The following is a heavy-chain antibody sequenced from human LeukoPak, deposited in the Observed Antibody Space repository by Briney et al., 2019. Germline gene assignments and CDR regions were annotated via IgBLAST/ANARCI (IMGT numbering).Heavy chain of an antibody. CDR3: ARDHRVRDGYNYFDY. CDR2: INPSGGST. CDR1: GYTFTSYY. V-gene: IGHV1-46*01. Sequence: ASVKVSCEASGYTFTSYYMHWVRQAPGQGLEWMGIINPSGGSTSYAQKFQGRVTMTRDTSTSTVYMELSSLRSEDTAVYYCARDHRVRDGYNYFDYWGQGTLVTVSS. J-gene: IGHJ4*02. D-gene: IGHD5-24*01.